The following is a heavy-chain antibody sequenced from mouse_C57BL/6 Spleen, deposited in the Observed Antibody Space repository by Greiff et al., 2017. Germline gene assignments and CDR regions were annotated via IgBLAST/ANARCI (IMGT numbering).Heavy chain of an antibody. V-gene: IGHV1-64*01. CDR3: AFYYRDWFAY. J-gene: IGHJ3*01. CDR2: IHPNSGST. D-gene: IGHD2-14*01. Sequence: VKLQQPGAELVKPGASVKLSCKASDYTFTSYWMHWVKQRPGQGLEWIGMIHPNSGSTNYNEKFKSKATLTVDKSSSTAYMQLSSLTSEDSAVYYCAFYYRDWFAYWGQGTLVTVSA. CDR1: DYTFTSYW.